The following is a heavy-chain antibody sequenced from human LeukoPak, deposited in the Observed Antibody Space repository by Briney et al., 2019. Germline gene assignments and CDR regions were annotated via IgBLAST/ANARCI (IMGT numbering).Heavy chain of an antibody. D-gene: IGHD1-1*01. J-gene: IGHJ4*02. Sequence: GGSLRLSCAASGFTFSSYNLNWVRQAPGKGLEWVSYISSSSGTIFYADSVKGRFTISRDNAKNSLYLQMNSLRAEDTAVYYCARDTGDWTLDYWGQGTLVTVSS. CDR1: GFTFSSYN. CDR2: ISSSSGTI. V-gene: IGHV3-48*04. CDR3: ARDTGDWTLDY.